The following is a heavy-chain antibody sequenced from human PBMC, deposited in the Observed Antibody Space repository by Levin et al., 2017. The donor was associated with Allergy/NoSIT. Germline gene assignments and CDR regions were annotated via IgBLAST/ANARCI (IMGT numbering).Heavy chain of an antibody. J-gene: IGHJ3*02. CDR3: TTPLRYFDWLYDAFDI. CDR2: VKSKTDGGKI. D-gene: IGHD3-9*01. V-gene: IGHV3-15*01. CDR1: GFTFSNAW. Sequence: GESLKISCAASGFTFSNAWMNWVRQAPGKGLEWVGRVKSKTDGGKIDYAATVKGIFTISRDDSKNTVYLEMNSLRTEDTAVYYCTTPLRYFDWLYDAFDIWGQGTMVTVSS.